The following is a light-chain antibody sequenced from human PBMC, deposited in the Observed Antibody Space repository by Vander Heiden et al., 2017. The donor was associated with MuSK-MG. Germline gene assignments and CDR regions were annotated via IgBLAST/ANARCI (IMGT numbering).Light chain of an antibody. J-gene: IGKJ1*01. CDR1: QSVSNI. Sequence: EIVMTQSPATLSVSPGERATLSCRASQSVSNILVWYQQKPGQAPRLLIYGASTRATGIPARFSGSGSGTEFTLTISSLQSEDFAIYYCQQDNKCPRTFGQGTKVEIK. CDR2: GAS. V-gene: IGKV3-15*01. CDR3: QQDNKCPRT.